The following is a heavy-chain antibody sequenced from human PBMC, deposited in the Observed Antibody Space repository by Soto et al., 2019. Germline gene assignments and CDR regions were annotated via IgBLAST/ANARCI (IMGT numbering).Heavy chain of an antibody. CDR3: VKVVEEQQLVLYFDY. CDR2: ISSNGGST. V-gene: IGHV3-64D*08. J-gene: IGHJ4*02. CDR1: GFTFSSYA. D-gene: IGHD6-13*01. Sequence: PGGSLRLSCSASGFTFSSYAMHWVRQAPGKGLEYVSAISSNGGSTYYADSVKGRFTISRDNSKNTLYLQMSSLRAEDTAVYYCVKVVEEQQLVLYFDYWGQGTLVTVSS.